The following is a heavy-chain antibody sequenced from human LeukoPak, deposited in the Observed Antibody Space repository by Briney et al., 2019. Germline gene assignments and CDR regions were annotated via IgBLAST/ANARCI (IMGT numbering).Heavy chain of an antibody. V-gene: IGHV4-34*01. D-gene: IGHD6-13*01. Sequence: SETLSLTCAVYGGSFSGYYWSWIRQPPGKGLEWIGEINHSGSTNYNPSLKSRVTISVDTSKNQFSLKLSSVTAADTAVYYCARHWGIAAAGTGSWFDPWGQGTLVTVSS. J-gene: IGHJ5*02. CDR3: ARHWGIAAAGTGSWFDP. CDR2: INHSGST. CDR1: GGSFSGYY.